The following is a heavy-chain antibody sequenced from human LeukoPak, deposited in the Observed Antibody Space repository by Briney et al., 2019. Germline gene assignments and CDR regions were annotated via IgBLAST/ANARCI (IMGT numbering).Heavy chain of an antibody. CDR1: GFTFSSYAM. CDR2: IYHSGST. V-gene: IGHV4-4*02. CDR3: ARAINFSYYFDY. D-gene: IGHD1-20*01. J-gene: IGHJ4*02. Sequence: GSLRLSCAASGFTFSSYAMSWVRQPPGKGLEWIGEIYHSGSTNYSPSLKSRVTISVDTSKNQFSLKLSSVTAADTALYYCARAINFSYYFDYWGQGTLVTVSS.